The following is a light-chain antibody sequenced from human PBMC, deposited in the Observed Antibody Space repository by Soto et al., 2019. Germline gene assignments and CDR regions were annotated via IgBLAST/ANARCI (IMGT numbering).Light chain of an antibody. CDR1: RSVRTY. V-gene: IGKV3-11*01. CDR2: DAS. CDR3: QQRSNWPIT. Sequence: EMVLTQSPATLSLSPGERATLSCRASRSVRTYFAWYQQRPGQAPRLLMYDASNRATGIPARFSGSGSGTDLTLTISSLEPEDVAIYYCQQRSNWPITFGPGTRREMK. J-gene: IGKJ5*01.